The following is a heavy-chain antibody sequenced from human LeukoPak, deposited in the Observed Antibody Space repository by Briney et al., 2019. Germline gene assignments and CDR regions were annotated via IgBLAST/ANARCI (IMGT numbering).Heavy chain of an antibody. CDR1: GGTFSSYA. D-gene: IGHD3-22*01. CDR2: IIPIFGTA. CDR3: ARDVYDSSGYYPHEEFGMDV. V-gene: IGHV1-69*13. J-gene: IGHJ6*02. Sequence: ASVKVSCKASGGTFSSYAISWVRQAPGQGLEWMGGIIPIFGTANYAQKFQGRVTITADESTSTAYMELSRLRSEDTAVYYCARDVYDSSGYYPHEEFGMDVWGQGTTVTVSS.